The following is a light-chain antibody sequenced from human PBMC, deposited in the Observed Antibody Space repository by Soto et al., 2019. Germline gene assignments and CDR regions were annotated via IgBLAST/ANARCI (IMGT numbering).Light chain of an antibody. J-gene: IGKJ1*01. CDR1: QSISSNY. CDR2: GAS. Sequence: EIVLTQSPGTLSLFPGERATLSCRASQSISSNYLTWYQHKTGQAPRLLIHGASNRATGIADRISGAGSGTHFTLTISRREREDFAVYYCHQYASAPAWTFGQGTKVEIK. CDR3: HQYASAPAWT. V-gene: IGKV3-20*01.